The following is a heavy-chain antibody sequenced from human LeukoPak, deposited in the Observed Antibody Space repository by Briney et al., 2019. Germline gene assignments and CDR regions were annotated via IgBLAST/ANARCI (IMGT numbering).Heavy chain of an antibody. CDR1: GFTFSGSA. Sequence: GGSLRLSCAASGFTFSGSAMHWVRQASGKGLEWVGRIRSKAISYATAYAASVKGRFTISRDDSKNTAYLQMNSLKTEDTAVYYCTRPWSGSNNWFDPWGQGTLVTVSS. CDR3: TRPWSGSNNWFDP. J-gene: IGHJ5*02. CDR2: IRSKAISYAT. V-gene: IGHV3-73*01. D-gene: IGHD3-3*01.